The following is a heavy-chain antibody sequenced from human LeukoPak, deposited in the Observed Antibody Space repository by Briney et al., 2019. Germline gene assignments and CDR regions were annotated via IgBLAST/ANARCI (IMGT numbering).Heavy chain of an antibody. V-gene: IGHV1-2*02. CDR1: GYTFTAYY. D-gene: IGHD6-13*01. J-gene: IGHJ6*03. CDR3: ARAGWGYSSSWDYYYYMDV. Sequence: ASVKVSCKASGYTFTAYYMHWVRQAPGQGLEWMGWINPNSGGTNYAQKFQGRVTMTRDTSISAAYMELTSLRSDDTAVYYCARAGWGYSSSWDYYYYMDVWGKGTTVTVSS. CDR2: INPNSGGT.